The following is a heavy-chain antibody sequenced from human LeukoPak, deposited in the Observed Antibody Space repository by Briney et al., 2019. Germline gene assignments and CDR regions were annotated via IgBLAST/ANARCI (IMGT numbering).Heavy chain of an antibody. CDR1: GGSFSGYY. Sequence: SETLSLTCAVYGGSFSGYYWSWIRQPPGKGLEWIGEINHSGSTNYNPSLKSRVTISIDTSKSQFSLNLTSATAADTAMYYCLRDPAAVPADFWGQGILVTVSS. J-gene: IGHJ4*02. CDR3: LRDPAAVPADF. D-gene: IGHD2-2*01. V-gene: IGHV4-34*01. CDR2: INHSGST.